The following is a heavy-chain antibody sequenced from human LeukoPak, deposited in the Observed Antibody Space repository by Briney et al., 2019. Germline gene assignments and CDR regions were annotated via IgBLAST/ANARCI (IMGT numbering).Heavy chain of an antibody. J-gene: IGHJ4*02. Sequence: GGSLRLSCAASGFTFSSYAMSWVRQAPGKGLEWVSAISGSGGSTYYADSVKGRFTISRDNSKHTLYLQMNSLRAEDTAVYYCAKGFKGMSYDFWSGYYETFPFDYWGQGTLVTVSS. V-gene: IGHV3-23*01. CDR2: ISGSGGST. CDR1: GFTFSSYA. D-gene: IGHD3-3*01. CDR3: AKGFKGMSYDFWSGYYETFPFDY.